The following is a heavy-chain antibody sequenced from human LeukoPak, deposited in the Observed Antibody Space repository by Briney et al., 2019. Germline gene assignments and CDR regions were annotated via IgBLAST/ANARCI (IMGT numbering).Heavy chain of an antibody. J-gene: IGHJ4*02. D-gene: IGHD6-13*01. Sequence: GAPRLSRASPGFTLSKYRVKLGRQGPGEGVEWVSYISSSTSTTYYADSVKGRFTISRDNAKNSLYLQMNSLRDEDTAVYYCAREISTAPGEIDYWGQGTLVTVSS. CDR2: ISSSTSTT. CDR1: GFTLSKYR. V-gene: IGHV3-48*02. CDR3: AREISTAPGEIDY.